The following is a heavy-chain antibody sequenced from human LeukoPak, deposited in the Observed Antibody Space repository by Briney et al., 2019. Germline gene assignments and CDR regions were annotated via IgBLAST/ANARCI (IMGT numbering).Heavy chain of an antibody. J-gene: IGHJ4*02. Sequence: GGSLRLSCAASGFTFSSYAMSWVRQAPGKGLEWVSAISGSGGSTYCADSVKGRFTISRDNSKNTLYLQMNSLRAEDTAVYYCAKGDCSGGSCYGGIGYWGQGTLVTVSS. CDR1: GFTFSSYA. V-gene: IGHV3-23*01. CDR2: ISGSGGST. CDR3: AKGDCSGGSCYGGIGY. D-gene: IGHD2-15*01.